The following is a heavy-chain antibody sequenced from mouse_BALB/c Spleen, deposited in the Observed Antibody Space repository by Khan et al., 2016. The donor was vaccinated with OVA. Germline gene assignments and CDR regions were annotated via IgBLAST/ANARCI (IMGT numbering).Heavy chain of an antibody. Sequence: QIQLVQSGPELKKPGETVKISCKASGYTFTNYGMNWVKQAPGKGLKWMGWINTYTGEPTYADDFKGRSAFSLETSASTAYLQINNLKNEDTATXFCARMKPYWYFDVWGAGTTVTVSS. CDR3: ARMKPYWYFDV. CDR1: GYTFTNYG. J-gene: IGHJ1*01. V-gene: IGHV9-3-1*01. CDR2: INTYTGEP.